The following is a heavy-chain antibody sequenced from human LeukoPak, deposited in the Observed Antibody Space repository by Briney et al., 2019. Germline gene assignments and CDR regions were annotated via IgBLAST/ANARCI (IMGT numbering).Heavy chain of an antibody. CDR1: GFTFSSYA. Sequence: PGGSLRLSCAASGFTFSSYAMSWVRQAPGKGLEWVLAISGSGGSTYYAGSVKGRFTISRDNSKNTLYLQMNSLRAEDTAVYYCAKGLAKYGDYDYWGQGTLVTVSS. CDR2: ISGSGGST. D-gene: IGHD4-17*01. V-gene: IGHV3-23*01. J-gene: IGHJ4*02. CDR3: AKGLAKYGDYDY.